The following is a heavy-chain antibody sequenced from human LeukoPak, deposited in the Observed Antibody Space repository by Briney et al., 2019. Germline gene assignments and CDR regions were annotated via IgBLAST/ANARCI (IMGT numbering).Heavy chain of an antibody. V-gene: IGHV3-21*01. J-gene: IGHJ4*02. CDR1: GFTFSSYS. CDR3: ARDPVLLWFGEPPDY. Sequence: GGSLRLSCAASGFTFSSYSMNWVRQAPGKGLEWVSSISSSSSYIYYADSVKGRFTISRDNAKNSLYLQMNSLRAEDTAVYYCARDPVLLWFGEPPDYWGQGTLVTVSS. CDR2: ISSSSSYI. D-gene: IGHD3-10*01.